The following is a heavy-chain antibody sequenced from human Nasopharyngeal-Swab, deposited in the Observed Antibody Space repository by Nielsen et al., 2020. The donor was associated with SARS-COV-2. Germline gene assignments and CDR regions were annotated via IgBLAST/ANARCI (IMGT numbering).Heavy chain of an antibody. Sequence: GGSLRLSCAASGFTVSSYAMHWVRQAPGKGLEWVAVISYDGSNKYYADSVKGRFTISRDNSKNTLYLQMNSLRAEDTAVYYCARPYSGSYWSYFDYWGQGTLVTVSS. D-gene: IGHD1-26*01. J-gene: IGHJ4*02. CDR2: ISYDGSNK. CDR3: ARPYSGSYWSYFDY. CDR1: GFTVSSYA. V-gene: IGHV3-30-3*01.